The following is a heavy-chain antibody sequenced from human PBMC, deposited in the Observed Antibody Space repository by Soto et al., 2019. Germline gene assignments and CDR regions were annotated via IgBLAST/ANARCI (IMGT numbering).Heavy chain of an antibody. CDR3: AREVGKGDYDILTGYPADDAFDI. D-gene: IGHD3-9*01. CDR2: IYYSGST. Sequence: PSETLSLTCTVSGGSISSYYWSWIRQPPGKGLEWIGYIYYSGSTNYNPSLKSRVTISVDTSKNQFSLKLSSVTAADTAVYYCAREVGKGDYDILTGYPADDAFDIWGQGTMVTVSS. CDR1: GGSISSYY. V-gene: IGHV4-59*01. J-gene: IGHJ3*02.